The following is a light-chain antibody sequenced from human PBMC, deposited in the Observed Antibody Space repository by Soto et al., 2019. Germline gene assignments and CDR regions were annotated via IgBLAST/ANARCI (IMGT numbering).Light chain of an antibody. CDR2: LNSDGSH. J-gene: IGLJ3*02. CDR3: QTWGTGINWV. CDR1: SGHSSYA. Sequence: QLVLTQSPSASASLGASVTLTCSLSSGHSSYAIAWHQQQPEKGPRYLMKLNSDGSHSKGDGIPDRFSGSSSGAERYLTISSLQSEDEADYYCQTWGTGINWVFGGGTKLTVL. V-gene: IGLV4-69*01.